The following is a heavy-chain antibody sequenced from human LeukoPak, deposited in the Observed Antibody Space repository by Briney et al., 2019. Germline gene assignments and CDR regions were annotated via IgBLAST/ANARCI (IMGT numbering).Heavy chain of an antibody. Sequence: LETLSHTCTFSRGSLSRSTYHSRWTRHPPGRRLEWIGSISGNTYYSPSLKSRLTISLDTSKNQFFLTLTSVTPADTAMYYCTRLSSGRPLDLSGQGTLVTVSS. CDR3: TRLSSGRPLDL. CDR2: ISGNT. CDR1: RGSLSRSTYH. V-gene: IGHV4-39*01. J-gene: IGHJ4*02. D-gene: IGHD2-15*01.